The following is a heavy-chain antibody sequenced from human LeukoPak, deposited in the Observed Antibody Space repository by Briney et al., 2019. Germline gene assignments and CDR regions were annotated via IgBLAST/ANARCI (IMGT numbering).Heavy chain of an antibody. V-gene: IGHV1-69*05. CDR1: GGTFSSYA. Sequence: SVKVSCKASGGTFSSYAISWVRQAPGQGLEWMGGIIPIFGTANYAQKFQGRVTITTDESTSTAYMELSSVRSEDTAVYYCAREKYDSSGYYSLCFDYWGQGTLVTVSS. CDR2: IIPIFGTA. J-gene: IGHJ4*02. CDR3: AREKYDSSGYYSLCFDY. D-gene: IGHD3-22*01.